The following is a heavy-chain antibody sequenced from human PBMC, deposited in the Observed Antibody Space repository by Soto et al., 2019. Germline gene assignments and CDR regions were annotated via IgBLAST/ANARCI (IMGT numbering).Heavy chain of an antibody. J-gene: IGHJ5*02. CDR3: ARLHEVVVVVAATTSRGWFDP. D-gene: IGHD2-15*01. V-gene: IGHV4-34*01. Sequence: PSETLSLTCAVYGGSFSGYYLSWIRQPPGKGLEWIGEINHSGSTNYNPSLKSRVTISVDTSKNQFSLKLSSVTAADTAVYYCARLHEVVVVVAATTSRGWFDPWGQGTLVTVSS. CDR1: GGSFSGYY. CDR2: INHSGST.